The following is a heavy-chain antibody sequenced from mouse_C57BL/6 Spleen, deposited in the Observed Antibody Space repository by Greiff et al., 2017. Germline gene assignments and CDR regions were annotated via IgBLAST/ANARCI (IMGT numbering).Heavy chain of an antibody. J-gene: IGHJ2*01. CDR2: ISSGSSTI. CDR3: ATYYYGFDY. CDR1: GFTFSDYG. V-gene: IGHV5-17*01. D-gene: IGHD1-1*01. Sequence: EVKLMESGGGLVKPGGSLKLSCAASGFTFSDYGMHWVRQAPEKGLEWVAYISSGSSTIYYADTVKGRFTISRDNAKNTLFLQMTSLRSEDTAMYYCATYYYGFDYWGQGTTLTVSS.